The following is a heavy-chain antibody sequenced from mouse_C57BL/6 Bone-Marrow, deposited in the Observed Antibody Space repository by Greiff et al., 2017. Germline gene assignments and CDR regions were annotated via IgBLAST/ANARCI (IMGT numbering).Heavy chain of an antibody. CDR3: ARGGSNYYFDY. Sequence: VQLQQSGPELVKPGASVKISCKASGYPFTDYYMNWVKQSHGKSLEWIGDINPNNGGTSYNQKFKGKATLTVDKSSSTAYMELRSLTSEDSAVYYCARGGSNYYFDYWGQGTTLTVSS. D-gene: IGHD2-5*01. J-gene: IGHJ2*01. CDR1: GYPFTDYY. V-gene: IGHV1-26*01. CDR2: INPNNGGT.